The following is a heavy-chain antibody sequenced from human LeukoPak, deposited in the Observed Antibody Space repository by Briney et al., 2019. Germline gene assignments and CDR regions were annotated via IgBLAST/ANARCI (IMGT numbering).Heavy chain of an antibody. J-gene: IGHJ3*02. CDR3: ARVPYNNAFDI. CDR2: IIPIFGTA. CDR1: GGTFSSYA. Sequence: GSSVKVSCXASGGTFSSYAISWVRQARGQGLEWMGGIIPIFGTANYAQKFQGRVTITADESTSTAYMELSSLRSGDTAVYYCARVPYNNAFDIWGRGTMVTVSS. D-gene: IGHD3-10*01. V-gene: IGHV1-69*01.